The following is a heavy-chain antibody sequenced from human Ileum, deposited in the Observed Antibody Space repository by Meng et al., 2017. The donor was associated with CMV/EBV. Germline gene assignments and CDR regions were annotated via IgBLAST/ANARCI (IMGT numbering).Heavy chain of an antibody. J-gene: IGHJ5*02. V-gene: IGHV3-7*01. D-gene: IGHD6-13*01. CDR1: GFTFSNYW. CDR2: IKQDGSEN. Sequence: GGSLRLSCAASGFTFSNYWMSWVRQAPGKGLEWVANIKQDGSENYYVDSVKGRFTISRDNAKNSLYLQMNSLRAEDTAVYFCARRGAASGRYWFDPWGQGTLVTVSS. CDR3: ARRGAASGRYWFDP.